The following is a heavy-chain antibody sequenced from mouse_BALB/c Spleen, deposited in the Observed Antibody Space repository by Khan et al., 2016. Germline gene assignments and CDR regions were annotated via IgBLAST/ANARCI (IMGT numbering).Heavy chain of an antibody. CDR2: INPNNGAT. Sequence: VQLKQSDPDLVKPGASVKISCKASGYSFTAYYMSWVKQSHGKSLEWIGRINPNNGATTFNQKFKGKAILTVDKSSTTAYMELRSLASEDAAVYYCASDDYVHWGQSTTLTVSS. CDR1: GYSFTAYY. J-gene: IGHJ2*01. CDR3: ASDDYVH. D-gene: IGHD2-4*01. V-gene: IGHV1-18*01.